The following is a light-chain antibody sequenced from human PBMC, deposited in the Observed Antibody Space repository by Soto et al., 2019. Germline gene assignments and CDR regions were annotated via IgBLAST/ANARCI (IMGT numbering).Light chain of an antibody. CDR3: QQYGTSPRSIT. CDR1: QSVSSY. Sequence: EIVLTQSPATLSLSPGERATLSCRAIQSVSSYLAWYQQKPGQAPRLLIYDASNRATGIPARFSGSGSGTDFTLTISGLEPEDFAVYYCQQYGTSPRSITFGQGTRLEIK. CDR2: DAS. V-gene: IGKV3-11*01. J-gene: IGKJ5*01.